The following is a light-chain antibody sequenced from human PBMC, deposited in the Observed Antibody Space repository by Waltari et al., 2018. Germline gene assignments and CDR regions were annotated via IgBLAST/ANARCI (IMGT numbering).Light chain of an antibody. CDR2: AVF. J-gene: IGKJ1*01. V-gene: IGKV1-39*01. CDR1: QSVSTY. Sequence: DIQMTQSPSSLSASVGDRVPIACRASQSVSTYLNWYQQKPGKAPKLLIYAVFSLQSGVPSRFSGGGSGTDFTLTISSLQPEDFATYYCQQSYATPQTFGQGTKVEIK. CDR3: QQSYATPQT.